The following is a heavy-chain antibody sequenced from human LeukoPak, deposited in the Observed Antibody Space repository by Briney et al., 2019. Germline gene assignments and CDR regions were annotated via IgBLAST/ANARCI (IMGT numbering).Heavy chain of an antibody. V-gene: IGHV1-69*13. CDR1: GGAFSSYA. J-gene: IGHJ6*04. D-gene: IGHD2-2*01. CDR3: ARGIVVVPASTYYYYGMDV. Sequence: ASVKVSCKASGGAFSSYAISWVRQAPGQGLEWRGGIIPIFGTANYAQKFQGRVTITADESTSTAYMELSSLRSEDTAVYYCARGIVVVPASTYYYYGMDVWGKGTTVTVSS. CDR2: IIPIFGTA.